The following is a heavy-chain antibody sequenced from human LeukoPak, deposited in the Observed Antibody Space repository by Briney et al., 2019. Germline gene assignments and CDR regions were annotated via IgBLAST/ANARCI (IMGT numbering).Heavy chain of an antibody. CDR3: AAFPEAAAPGYDY. CDR2: INHSGST. V-gene: IGHV4-34*01. J-gene: IGHJ4*02. CDR1: GGSFSGYY. D-gene: IGHD6-13*01. Sequence: SETLSLTCAVYGGSFSGYYWSWIRQPPGKGLEWIGEINHSGSTNYNPSLKSRVTISADTSKNQFSLKLSSVTAADTAVYYCAAFPEAAAPGYDYWGQGTLVSVSS.